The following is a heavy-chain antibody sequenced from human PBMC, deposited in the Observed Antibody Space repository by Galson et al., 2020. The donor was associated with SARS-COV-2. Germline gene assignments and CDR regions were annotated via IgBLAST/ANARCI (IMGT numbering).Heavy chain of an antibody. CDR1: GYTFTSYY. CDR3: ARGAYSYGYRGQSPNWYFDL. J-gene: IGHJ2*01. CDR2: INPSGGST. D-gene: IGHD5-18*01. Sequence: ASVKVSCKASGYTFTSYYMHWVRQAPGQGLEWMGIINPSGGSTSYAQKFQGRVTMTRDTSTSTVYMELSSLRSEDTAVYYCARGAYSYGYRGQSPNWYFDLWGRGTLVTVSS. V-gene: IGHV1-46*01.